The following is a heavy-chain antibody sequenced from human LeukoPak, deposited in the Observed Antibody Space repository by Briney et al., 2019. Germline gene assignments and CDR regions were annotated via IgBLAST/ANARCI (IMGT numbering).Heavy chain of an antibody. Sequence: PSETLSLTCTVSGGSVSNYYWSWIRQPPGKGLEWIGDIFYSGSTNYNPSLKSRVTISIDTSKNQFSLELSSVTAADSAVYYCARPPLLGYWGQGTLVTVSS. CDR2: IFYSGST. J-gene: IGHJ4*02. CDR3: ARPPLLGY. V-gene: IGHV4-59*08. CDR1: GGSVSNYY.